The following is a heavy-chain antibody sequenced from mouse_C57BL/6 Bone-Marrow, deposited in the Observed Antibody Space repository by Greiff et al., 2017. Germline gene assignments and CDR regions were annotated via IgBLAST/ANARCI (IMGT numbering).Heavy chain of an antibody. V-gene: IGHV1-50*01. CDR1: GYTFTSYW. J-gene: IGHJ3*01. CDR3: ASNWDWCAY. Sequence: VQLQQPGAELVKPGASVTLSCKASGYTFTSYWMQWVKQRPGQGLEWIGEIDPSDSYTNYNQKCKGKATLTVDTSSSTAYMQLSSLTSEDSSVDYCASNWDWCAYWGQGTLVTVSA. CDR2: IDPSDSYT. D-gene: IGHD4-1*02.